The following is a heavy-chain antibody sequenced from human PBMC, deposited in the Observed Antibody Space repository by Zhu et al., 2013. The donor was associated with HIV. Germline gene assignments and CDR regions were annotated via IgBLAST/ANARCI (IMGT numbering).Heavy chain of an antibody. V-gene: IGHV1-69*01. CDR3: ARVVTLGAAAVDAFDI. D-gene: IGHD6-13*01. CDR1: GGTFSSYA. CDR2: IIPIFGTA. Sequence: VQLVQSGAEVKKPGPSVKVSCKASGGTFSSYAISWVRQAPGQGLEWMGGIIPIFGTANYAQKFQGRVTITADESTSTAYMELSSLRSEDTAVYYCARVVTLGAAAVDAFDIWGQGTMVTVSS. J-gene: IGHJ3*02.